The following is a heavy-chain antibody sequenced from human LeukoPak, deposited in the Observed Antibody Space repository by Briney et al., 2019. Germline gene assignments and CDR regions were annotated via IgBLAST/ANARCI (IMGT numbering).Heavy chain of an antibody. Sequence: GGSLRLSCAASGFTLTTYAMGWVRQAPGKGLEWVSTLSGSGVDTYYADSVKGRFTISRDNSKNTLYLQMSSLRAEDTAVYYCASTYSYDSSGYYPFDYWGQGTLVTVPS. CDR2: LSGSGVDT. CDR3: ASTYSYDSSGYYPFDY. CDR1: GFTLTTYA. D-gene: IGHD3-22*01. V-gene: IGHV3-23*01. J-gene: IGHJ4*02.